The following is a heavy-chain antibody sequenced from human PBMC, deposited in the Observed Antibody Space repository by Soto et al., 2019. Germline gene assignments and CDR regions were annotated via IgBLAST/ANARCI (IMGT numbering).Heavy chain of an antibody. CDR3: AREVPRYPYYYGMDG. J-gene: IGHJ6*02. D-gene: IGHD1-26*01. CDR2: IYYSGST. V-gene: IGHV4-31*03. Sequence: QVQLQESGPGLVKPSQTLSLTCTVSGGSISSGGYYWSWIRQHPGKGLEWIGYIYYSGSTYYNPSLKSRVTIPVDTSKNQFSLKLSSVPAADTAVYYCAREVPRYPYYYGMDGWGQGTTVTVSS. CDR1: GGSISSGGYY.